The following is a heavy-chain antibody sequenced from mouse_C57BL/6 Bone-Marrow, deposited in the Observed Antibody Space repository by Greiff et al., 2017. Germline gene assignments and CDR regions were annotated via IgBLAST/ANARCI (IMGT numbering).Heavy chain of an antibody. CDR1: GFTFSSYG. D-gene: IGHD2-3*01. V-gene: IGHV5-6*01. Sequence: EVKLVESGGDLVKPGGSLKLSCAASGFTFSSYGMSWVRQTPDKRLEWVATISSGGSYTYYPDSEKGRFTITRDNAKNTLYLQMSRLKSEDTAMYYCARHGSDGYFPWGQGTLVTVSA. CDR3: ARHGSDGYFP. CDR2: ISSGGSYT. J-gene: IGHJ3*01.